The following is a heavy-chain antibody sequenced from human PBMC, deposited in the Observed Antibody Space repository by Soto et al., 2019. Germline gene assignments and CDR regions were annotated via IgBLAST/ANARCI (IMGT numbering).Heavy chain of an antibody. Sequence: QVQLVESGGGVVQPGRSLRLSCAASGFTFSSYGMHWVRQAPGKGLEWVAVISYDGSNKYYADSVKGRFTISRENSKHKRYLQMNSLRADDTAVYYCAKDLFLDWLLFYYFGMDVRGQGTTVNRSS. J-gene: IGHJ6*02. V-gene: IGHV3-30*18. D-gene: IGHD3-9*01. CDR1: GFTFSSYG. CDR3: AKDLFLDWLLFYYFGMDV. CDR2: ISYDGSNK.